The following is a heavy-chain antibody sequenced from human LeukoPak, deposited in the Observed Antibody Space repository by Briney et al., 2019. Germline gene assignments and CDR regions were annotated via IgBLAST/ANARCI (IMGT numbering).Heavy chain of an antibody. CDR1: GFTFSNYA. D-gene: IGHD3-10*01. V-gene: IGHV3-23*01. CDR3: AKRGVYGSGAYYFDY. CDR2: ISGSGDNT. Sequence: GGSLRLSCAASGFTFSNYAMSWVRQAPGKGLEWVSAISGSGDNTYYADSVKGRFTVSRDNAKNSLYLQMNSLRAEDTAMYYCAKRGVYGSGAYYFDYWGQGTLVTVSS. J-gene: IGHJ4*02.